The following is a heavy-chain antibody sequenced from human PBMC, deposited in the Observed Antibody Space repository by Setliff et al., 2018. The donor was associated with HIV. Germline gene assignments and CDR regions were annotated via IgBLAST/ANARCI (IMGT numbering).Heavy chain of an antibody. Sequence: ASVKVSCKTSGYTFVHFDIEWVRHAPGQGLEWIGWMTPLTASTGYSRKFQGRVTLTRDLSTGTAYMELNSLISNDTAVYYCARSTIYCGGDWGCYMDVWGKGTTVTVSS. CDR3: ARSTIYCGGDWGCYMDV. D-gene: IGHD2-21*02. J-gene: IGHJ6*03. CDR2: MTPLTAST. CDR1: GYTFVHFD. V-gene: IGHV1-8*02.